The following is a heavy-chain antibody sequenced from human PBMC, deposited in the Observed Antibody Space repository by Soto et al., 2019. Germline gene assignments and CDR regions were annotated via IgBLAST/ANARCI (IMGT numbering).Heavy chain of an antibody. D-gene: IGHD6-13*01. V-gene: IGHV3-30-3*01. CDR3: ARDQLTGAAADYYFDY. CDR1: GFTFSSYA. J-gene: IGHJ4*02. CDR2: ISYDGSNK. Sequence: QVQLVESGGGVVQPGRSLRLSCAASGFTFSSYAMHWVRQAPGKGLKWVAVISYDGSNKYYADSVKGRFTISRDNSKNTLYLQMNSLRAEDTAVYYCARDQLTGAAADYYFDYWGQGTLVTVSS.